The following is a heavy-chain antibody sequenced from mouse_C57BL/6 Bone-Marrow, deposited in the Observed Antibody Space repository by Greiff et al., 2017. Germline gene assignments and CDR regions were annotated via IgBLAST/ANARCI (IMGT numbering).Heavy chain of an antibody. CDR3: AIYGSSYLLTRYFDV. V-gene: IGHV1-82*01. Sequence: SGPELVKPGASVKISCTASGYAFSSSWMNWVKQRPGKGLEWIGRIYPGDGDTNYNGKFKGKATLTADKTSSTAYMQLSSLTSEDSAVYFCAIYGSSYLLTRYFDVWGTGTTVTVSS. J-gene: IGHJ1*03. D-gene: IGHD1-1*01. CDR2: IYPGDGDT. CDR1: GYAFSSSW.